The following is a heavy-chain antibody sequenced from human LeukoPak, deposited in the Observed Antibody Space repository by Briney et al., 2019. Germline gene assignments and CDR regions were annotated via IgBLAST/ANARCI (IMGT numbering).Heavy chain of an antibody. D-gene: IGHD3-22*01. CDR1: GYTFTSYG. J-gene: IGHJ5*02. V-gene: IGHV1-18*01. CDR2: ISAYNGNT. CDR3: ARDSSGPNWFDP. Sequence: GASVKVSCKASGYTFTSYGISWVRQAPGQGLEWMGWISAYNGNTNYAQKFQGRVTMTRNTSISTAYMELSSLRSEDTAVYYCARDSSGPNWFDPWGQGTLVTVSS.